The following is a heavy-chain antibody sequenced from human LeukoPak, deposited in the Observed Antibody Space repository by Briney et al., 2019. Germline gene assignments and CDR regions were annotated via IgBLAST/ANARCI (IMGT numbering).Heavy chain of an antibody. V-gene: IGHV3-53*01. CDR1: GFTVSSNY. CDR3: ARDWDYYDSSGYYGY. J-gene: IGHJ4*02. D-gene: IGHD3-22*01. Sequence: GGSLRLSCAASGFTVSSNYMSWVRQAPGKGLEWVSVIYSGGSTYYADSVKGRFTISRDNSKNTLYLQMNSLRAEDTAVYYCARDWDYYDSSGYYGYWGQGTLVTVSS. CDR2: IYSGGST.